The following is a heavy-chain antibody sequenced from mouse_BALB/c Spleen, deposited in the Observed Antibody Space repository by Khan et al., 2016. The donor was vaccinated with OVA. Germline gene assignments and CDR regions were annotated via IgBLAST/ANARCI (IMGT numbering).Heavy chain of an antibody. J-gene: IGHJ3*01. CDR1: GFTFSTYG. Sequence: EVELVESGGDLVKPGGSLKLSCAASGFTFSTYGMSWVRPTPDKRLEWVATVSSGGSYTNYTDSVKGRSTFSRDNAKNTLYLQMSSLKSEDSAMFYCGRLAYYYDCEGFAYWGQGTLVTVSA. D-gene: IGHD1-1*01. V-gene: IGHV5-6*01. CDR3: GRLAYYYDCEGFAY. CDR2: VSSGGSYT.